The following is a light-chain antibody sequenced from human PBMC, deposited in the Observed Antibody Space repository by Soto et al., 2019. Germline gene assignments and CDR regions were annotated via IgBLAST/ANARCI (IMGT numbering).Light chain of an antibody. Sequence: EIVMTQSPGTLSVSPGERATLSCWASQSVSSNLAWYQQKPGQAPRLLIYGASTRATGIPARFSGSGSGTEFTLTISSLQSEDFAVHYCQQYNNWPPRTLGQGTKVEIK. CDR1: QSVSSN. CDR3: QQYNNWPPRT. J-gene: IGKJ1*01. CDR2: GAS. V-gene: IGKV3-15*01.